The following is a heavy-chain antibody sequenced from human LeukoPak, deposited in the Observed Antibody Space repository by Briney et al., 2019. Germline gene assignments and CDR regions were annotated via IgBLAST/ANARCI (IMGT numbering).Heavy chain of an antibody. CDR2: ISSSCGST. CDR3: AKVYGESWMLYYFDY. Sequence: GGPLRLSCPASGFTLSSYPITWVPQAPWQGPDWVTAISSSCGSTYYADSVKGRFTISRDNSKNTLYLQMNSLRAEDTAVYYCAKVYGESWMLYYFDYWGQGTLVTVSS. V-gene: IGHV3-23*01. D-gene: IGHD4-17*01. J-gene: IGHJ4*02. CDR1: GFTLSSYP.